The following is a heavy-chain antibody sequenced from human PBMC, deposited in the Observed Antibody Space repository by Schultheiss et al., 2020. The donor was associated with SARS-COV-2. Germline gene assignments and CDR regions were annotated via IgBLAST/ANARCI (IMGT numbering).Heavy chain of an antibody. D-gene: IGHD3-3*01. CDR3: ARRIFYYYGMDV. V-gene: IGHV4-59*12. CDR1: GGSFSGSY. CDR2: LSYSGIT. J-gene: IGHJ6*02. Sequence: SQTLSLTCAVSGGSFSGSYWPWLRQTPGKGLEWIGSLSYSGITNYNPSLKSRVTTSVDTSKNQFSLKLSSVTAADTAVYFCARRIFYYYGMDVWGQGTTVTVSS.